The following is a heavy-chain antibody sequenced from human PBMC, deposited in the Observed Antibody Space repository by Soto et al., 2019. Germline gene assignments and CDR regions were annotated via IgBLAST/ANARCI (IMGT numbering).Heavy chain of an antibody. CDR3: ARGDYHDTSGPFSDAFDV. D-gene: IGHD3-22*01. V-gene: IGHV3-21*01. CDR2: ISSSSNYI. J-gene: IGHJ3*01. CDR1: GFTFSSYS. Sequence: PGGSLRLCSAASGFTFSSYSMNCVRQAPGKGLEWVSSISSSSNYIYYADSVKGRFTISRDNTKNSLYLQMNSLRAEDTAVYYCARGDYHDTSGPFSDAFDVWGQGTMVTVSS.